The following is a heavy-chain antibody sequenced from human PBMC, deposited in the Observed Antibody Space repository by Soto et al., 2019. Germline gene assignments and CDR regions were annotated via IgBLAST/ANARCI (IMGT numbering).Heavy chain of an antibody. CDR3: ARRDSNSWSFDY. J-gene: IGHJ4*02. D-gene: IGHD6-13*01. CDR2: INTAGDGT. Sequence: QVQLIHSGAEVSKPGASVKVSCEAHGYTFSRYLIHWLRQAPGQSLEWVGAINTAGDGTTYGQKLQGRVTMTRDTSTNTVYMEMSSLRSEDTAVYFCARRDSNSWSFDYWGQGTLVTVSS. V-gene: IGHV1-46*01. CDR1: GYTFSRYL.